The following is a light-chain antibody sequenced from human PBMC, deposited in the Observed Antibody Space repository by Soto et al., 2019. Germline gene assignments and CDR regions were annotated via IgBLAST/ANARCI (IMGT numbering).Light chain of an antibody. CDR1: SSDVGGYNF. CDR3: CSYTSSSTHV. Sequence: QSVLTQPASVSGSPGQSITISCTGTSSDVGGYNFVSWYQQHPGKVPKLMIFDVNRRPSGVSDRFSSSKSSNTASLTISGLQAEDEGDYYCCSYTSSSTHVFGSGTKLTVL. V-gene: IGLV2-14*03. CDR2: DVN. J-gene: IGLJ1*01.